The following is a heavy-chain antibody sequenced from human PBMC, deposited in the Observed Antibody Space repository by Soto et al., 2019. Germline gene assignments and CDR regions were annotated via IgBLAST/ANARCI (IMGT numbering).Heavy chain of an antibody. CDR2: IYSGGST. Sequence: SETLSLTCTVSGGFVNRDTHSWSWIRQTPGKRLEWIGFIYSGGSTKNPSLRSRVTLSVDTSKNQFSLKLRSVIVADTAVYHCARFVRSCSATTYSTRAHVWGQGITVTVSS. CDR1: GGFVNRDTHS. V-gene: IGHV4-61*01. J-gene: IGHJ6*02. D-gene: IGHD3-3*01. CDR3: ARFVRSCSATTYSTRAHV.